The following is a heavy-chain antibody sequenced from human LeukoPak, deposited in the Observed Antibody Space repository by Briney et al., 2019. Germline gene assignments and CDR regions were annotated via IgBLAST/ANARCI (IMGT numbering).Heavy chain of an antibody. CDR1: GFTFNSYY. CDR2: INPSDGST. V-gene: IGHV1-46*02. CDR3: AKEGRFVGLLIYKPFEF. D-gene: IGHD5-12*01. J-gene: IGHJ4*02. Sequence: ASVKVSCKTSGFTFNSYYLHWVRQAPGQGLEWMGVINPSDGSTEYAQRSQGRVNMNRDKSKRTVYMELSRLRTEYTAVYYCAKEGRFVGLLIYKPFEFWGQGTLVTVSS.